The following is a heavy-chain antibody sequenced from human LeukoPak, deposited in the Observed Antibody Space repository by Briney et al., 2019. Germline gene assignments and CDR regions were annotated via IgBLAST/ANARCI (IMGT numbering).Heavy chain of an antibody. D-gene: IGHD3-10*01. CDR3: AREGITMVRARSDGMDV. CDR2: IYYSGST. V-gene: IGHV4-31*03. CDR1: GGSISSGGYY. J-gene: IGHJ6*02. Sequence: PSQTLSLTCTVSGGSISSGGYYWSWIRQHPGKGLEWIGYIYYSGSTNYNPSLKSRVTISVDTSKNQFSLKLSSVTAADTAVYYCAREGITMVRARSDGMDVWGQGTTVTVS.